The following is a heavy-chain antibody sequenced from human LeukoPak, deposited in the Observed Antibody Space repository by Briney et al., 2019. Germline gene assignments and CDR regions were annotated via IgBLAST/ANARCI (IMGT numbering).Heavy chain of an antibody. J-gene: IGHJ4*02. V-gene: IGHV4-59*01. CDR2: IYYSGST. CDR1: GDSISGFY. D-gene: IGHD2-15*01. Sequence: SETLSLTCTVSGDSISGFYWSWIRQPSGKGLEWIGYIYYSGSTNYNPSLKSRVTISVDTSKNQLSLRLSSVTAADTALYYCARGVVAAPQTFDYWGQGTLVTVSS. CDR3: ARGVVAAPQTFDY.